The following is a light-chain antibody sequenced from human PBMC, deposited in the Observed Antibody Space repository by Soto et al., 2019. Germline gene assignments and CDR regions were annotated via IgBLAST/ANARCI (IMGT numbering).Light chain of an antibody. CDR2: DVS. J-gene: IGLJ3*02. CDR3: CTYAGSYLWV. CDR1: SSDIGSYNY. V-gene: IGLV2-11*01. Sequence: QSALTQPRSVSGSPGQSVTISCTGTSSDIGSYNYVSWYQQHPGKAPKLMIYDVSKRPSGVPDRFSGSKSGNSASLTISGLQAEDEADYYWCTYAGSYLWVFGGGTKLTVL.